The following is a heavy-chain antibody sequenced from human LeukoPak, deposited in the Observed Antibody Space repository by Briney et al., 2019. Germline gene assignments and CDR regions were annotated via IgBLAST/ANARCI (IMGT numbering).Heavy chain of an antibody. CDR1: GGTFSNYG. Sequence: ASVKVSCKASGGTFSNYGFSWVRQAPGQGLEWMGGTIPIFHTPNLAQKFQGRVTITADDSSSTTYMELSSLRSEDTAVYYCARDAEGFGELENYFDYWGQGTLVTVSS. CDR3: ARDAEGFGELENYFDY. J-gene: IGHJ4*02. D-gene: IGHD3-10*01. V-gene: IGHV1-69*13. CDR2: TIPIFHTP.